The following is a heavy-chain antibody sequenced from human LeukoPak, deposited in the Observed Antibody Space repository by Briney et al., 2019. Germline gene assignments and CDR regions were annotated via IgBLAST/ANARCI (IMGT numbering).Heavy chain of an antibody. V-gene: IGHV3-33*01. CDR2: ICYDGSNK. D-gene: IGHD6-13*01. Sequence: GRSLRLSCAASGFTFSSYGMHWVRQAPGKGLGWGAVICYDGSNKYYADSVKGRFTISRDNSKNTLYLQMNSLGAEDTAVYYCARPGIAAAGAWDAFDIWGQGTMVTVSS. J-gene: IGHJ3*02. CDR3: ARPGIAAAGAWDAFDI. CDR1: GFTFSSYG.